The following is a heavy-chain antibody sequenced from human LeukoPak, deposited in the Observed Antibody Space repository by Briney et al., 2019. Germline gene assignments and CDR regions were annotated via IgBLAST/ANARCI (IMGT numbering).Heavy chain of an antibody. D-gene: IGHD5-18*01. J-gene: IGHJ4*02. CDR3: ATYRQVLLPFES. CDR2: IYSGGST. CDR1: GFTVSSKY. Sequence: PGGSLRLSCAASGFTVSSKYMNWVRQAPGKGLEWVSVIYSGGSTYYADSVKGRFTISRDNSKNTPYLQMNSLRAEDTAIYYCATYRQVLLPFESWGQGTLVTVSS. V-gene: IGHV3-53*01.